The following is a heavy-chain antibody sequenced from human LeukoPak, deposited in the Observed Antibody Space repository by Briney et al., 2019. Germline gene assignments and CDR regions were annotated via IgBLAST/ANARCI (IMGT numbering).Heavy chain of an antibody. CDR3: AKDSSLYGTSWWGNYFDY. Sequence: SETLSLTCAAYGGSFSGYYWSWIRQPPGKGLEWIGEINHSGSTNYNPSLKSRVTISVDTSKNQFSLKLSSVTAADTAVYYCAKDSSLYGTSWWGNYFDYWGQGTLVTVSS. D-gene: IGHD6-13*01. V-gene: IGHV4-34*01. CDR1: GGSFSGYY. CDR2: INHSGST. J-gene: IGHJ4*02.